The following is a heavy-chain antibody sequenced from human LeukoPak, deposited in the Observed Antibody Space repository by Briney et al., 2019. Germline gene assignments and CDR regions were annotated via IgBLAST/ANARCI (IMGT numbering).Heavy chain of an antibody. D-gene: IGHD3-16*02. Sequence: GGSLRLSSAASGFTFSVYYMCCIRQAPGEGVEWVSYISSSGSTIYYADCVKGRFTISRDNAKNSLYLQMNSLRAEDTAVYYCARSRPVWGSYRHFDYWGQETLVTVSS. V-gene: IGHV3-11*04. CDR3: ARSRPVWGSYRHFDY. CDR1: GFTFSVYY. CDR2: ISSSGSTI. J-gene: IGHJ4*02.